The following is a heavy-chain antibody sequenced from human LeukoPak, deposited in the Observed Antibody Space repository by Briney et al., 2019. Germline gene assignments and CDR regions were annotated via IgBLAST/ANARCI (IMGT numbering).Heavy chain of an antibody. J-gene: IGHJ4*02. D-gene: IGHD5-18*01. Sequence: GGSLRLSCAASGFTFSSYGMHWVRQAPGKGLEWVAFIRYDGSNKYYTDSVKGRFTISRDNAKNSLYLQMHSLRAEDTAVYYCARRATTERGHSYGLDYWGQGTLVTVSS. CDR1: GFTFSSYG. CDR3: ARRATTERGHSYGLDY. V-gene: IGHV3-30*02. CDR2: IRYDGSNK.